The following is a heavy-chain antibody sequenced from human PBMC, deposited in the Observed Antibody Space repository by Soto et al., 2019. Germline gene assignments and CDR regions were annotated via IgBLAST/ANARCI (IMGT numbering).Heavy chain of an antibody. V-gene: IGHV1-18*04. Sequence: QVQLVRSGAEVKEPGASVKVSCKASGYTFTSTTIIWVRQAPGQGLEWVGWISPYNGDSNYAERLQGRVTLTTDTSTSTTYMELRSLRSDDTAVYFCAIVASTDWFDPWGQGTLVTVSS. CDR2: ISPYNGDS. CDR3: AIVASTDWFDP. CDR1: GYTFTSTT. J-gene: IGHJ5*02.